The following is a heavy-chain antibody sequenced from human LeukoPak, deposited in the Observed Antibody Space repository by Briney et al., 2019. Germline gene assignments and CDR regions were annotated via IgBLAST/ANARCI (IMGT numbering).Heavy chain of an antibody. Sequence: GGSLRLSCAASGFTFSSYGMTWVRHAPGKGLEWVSGINWSGGSTDYADSVKGRFTILRDTAKNSLYLQMNRLRAEDTALYYCARGYCSGGSCFLFDYWGQGTLVTASS. CDR3: ARGYCSGGSCFLFDY. D-gene: IGHD2-15*01. CDR1: GFTFSSYG. J-gene: IGHJ4*02. CDR2: INWSGGST. V-gene: IGHV3-20*04.